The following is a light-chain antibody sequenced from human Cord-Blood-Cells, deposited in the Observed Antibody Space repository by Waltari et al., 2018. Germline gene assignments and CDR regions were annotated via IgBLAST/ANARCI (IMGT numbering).Light chain of an antibody. CDR1: QSISSY. CDR3: QQSYSTWT. CDR2: SAS. J-gene: IGKJ1*01. Sequence: DIQMTQSPSSLSASVGDRVTITCRASQSISSYLNWYQQKPGKAPKRLIYSASSLQSEVPSRFRGNGSGTDFTLTISSLQPEDFATYYCQQSYSTWTFGQGTKVEIK. V-gene: IGKV1-39*01.